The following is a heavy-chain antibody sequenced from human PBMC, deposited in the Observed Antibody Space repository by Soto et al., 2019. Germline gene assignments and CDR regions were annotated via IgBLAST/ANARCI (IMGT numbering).Heavy chain of an antibody. J-gene: IGHJ4*02. Sequence: SETLSLTCTVSGGSISSYYWSWIRQPPGKGLEWIRYIYYSGSTNYNPSLKSRVTISVDTSKNQFSLKLSSVTAADTAVYYCARADLETTFFDYWGQGTLVTVSS. CDR2: IYYSGST. V-gene: IGHV4-59*01. D-gene: IGHD1-1*01. CDR3: ARADLETTFFDY. CDR1: GGSISSYY.